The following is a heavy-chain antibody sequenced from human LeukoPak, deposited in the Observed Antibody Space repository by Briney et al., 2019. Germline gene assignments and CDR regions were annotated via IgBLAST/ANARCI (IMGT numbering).Heavy chain of an antibody. CDR1: GGTFSSYA. CDR2: IIPIFGTA. Sequence: SVKVSCKASGGTFSSYAISWVRQAPGQGLEWMGGIIPIFGTANYAQKFQGRVTITADESTSTAYMELSSLRAEDTAVYYCAKVVRGWFANWNDEGFDAFDIWGQGTMVTVSS. CDR3: AKVVRGWFANWNDEGFDAFDI. J-gene: IGHJ3*02. V-gene: IGHV1-69*13. D-gene: IGHD1-1*01.